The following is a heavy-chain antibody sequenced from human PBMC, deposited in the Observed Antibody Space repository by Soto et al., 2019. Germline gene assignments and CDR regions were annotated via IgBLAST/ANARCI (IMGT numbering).Heavy chain of an antibody. Sequence: PSETLSLTCTVSGGSISIGGYYWSWIRQHPGKGLEWIGYIYYSGSTYYNPSLKSRVTISVDTSKNQFSLKLSSVTAADTAVYYCARDRLYYGSGTAFDYWGQGTLVTVSS. D-gene: IGHD3-10*01. V-gene: IGHV4-31*03. J-gene: IGHJ4*02. CDR3: ARDRLYYGSGTAFDY. CDR2: IYYSGST. CDR1: GGSISIGGYY.